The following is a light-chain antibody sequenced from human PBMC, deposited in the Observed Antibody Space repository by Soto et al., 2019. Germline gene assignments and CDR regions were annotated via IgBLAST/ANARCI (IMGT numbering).Light chain of an antibody. CDR3: SSYSSSSTLVV. V-gene: IGLV2-14*03. Sequence: QSVLTQPTSVSGSRGQSITISCTGTSSDVDIYDYVSWYQQHPGKAPKLMIYDVSNRPSGVSNRFSGSKSGYTASLTISGLQAEDEVDYYCSSYSSSSTLVVFGGGTKLTVL. J-gene: IGLJ2*01. CDR1: SSDVDIYDY. CDR2: DVS.